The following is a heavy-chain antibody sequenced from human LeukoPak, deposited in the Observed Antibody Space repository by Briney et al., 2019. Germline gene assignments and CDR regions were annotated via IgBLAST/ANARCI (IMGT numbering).Heavy chain of an antibody. V-gene: IGHV3-23*01. CDR1: GFTFSTYA. J-gene: IGHJ5*02. D-gene: IGHD2-2*01. Sequence: PGGSLRLSCAASGFTFSTYALTWVRLAPGKGLEWVSTIGGSGGVTYYADSVKGRITISRDNSKNTLYLQMNSLRAEDTAVYYCAKDGRGGDCTSASCTNWFGPWGQGTLVTVS. CDR2: IGGSGGVT. CDR3: AKDGRGGDCTSASCTNWFGP.